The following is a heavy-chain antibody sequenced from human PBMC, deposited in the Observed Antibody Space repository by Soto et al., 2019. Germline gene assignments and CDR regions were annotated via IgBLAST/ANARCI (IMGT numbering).Heavy chain of an antibody. D-gene: IGHD2-21*01. Sequence: PSETLSLTCIVSGGSLISYYWSWIRQPPGKGLEWLGHISYSGTPSSYAQKFQDRVTMTRDTSTSTLYMELNSLTSEDTAVYYCVRDNSGTFPATPGDEKTDWRGWWFDPWGQGTLVTVSS. CDR1: GGSLISYY. CDR2: ISYSGTPS. V-gene: IGHV4-59*01. CDR3: VRDNSGTFPATPGDEKTDWRGWWFDP. J-gene: IGHJ5*02.